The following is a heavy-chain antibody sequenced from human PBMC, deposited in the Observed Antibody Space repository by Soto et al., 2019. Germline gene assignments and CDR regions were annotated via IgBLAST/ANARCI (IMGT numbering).Heavy chain of an antibody. CDR2: SYHSGST. CDR3: ARVLISGWMGTGSYYGMDV. D-gene: IGHD6-19*01. V-gene: IGHV4-30-2*01. J-gene: IGHJ6*02. CDR1: GDSISIGGYS. Sequence: TLSLTCAVFGDSISIGGYSWGWIRQPPGKGLEWIGYSYHSGSTYYSPALKSRVTISLDMSKNQFSLELNSVTAADTAVYYCARVLISGWMGTGSYYGMDVWGQGTTVTVSS.